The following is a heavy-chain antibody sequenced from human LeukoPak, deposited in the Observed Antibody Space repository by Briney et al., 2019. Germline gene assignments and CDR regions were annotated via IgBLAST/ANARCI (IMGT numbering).Heavy chain of an antibody. V-gene: IGHV4-39*01. D-gene: IGHD1-26*01. CDR3: ARRQVGATSFDY. Sequence: SETLSLTCIVTGGSISTSAYYWGWIRQPPGEGLQWIGSIYYSGNTYYNSSLKSRVTISVDTSTSQFSLRLSSVTPEDTAVYYCARRQVGATSFDYWGQGTLVTVSS. CDR2: IYYSGNT. J-gene: IGHJ4*02. CDR1: GGSISTSAYY.